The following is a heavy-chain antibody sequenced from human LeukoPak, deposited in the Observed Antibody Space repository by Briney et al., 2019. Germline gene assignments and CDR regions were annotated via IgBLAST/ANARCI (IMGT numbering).Heavy chain of an antibody. J-gene: IGHJ4*02. V-gene: IGHV4-59*01. D-gene: IGHD4-23*01. Sequence: SETLSLTCTVSGVSINSYYWSWIRQPPGEGLEWIGNIYSGTTNYNPSLRSRVTILLDTSKNQFSLRLSSVTVADTAIYYCARGQRWSDHWGQGTLVTVSS. CDR1: GVSINSYY. CDR3: ARGQRWSDH. CDR2: IYSGTT.